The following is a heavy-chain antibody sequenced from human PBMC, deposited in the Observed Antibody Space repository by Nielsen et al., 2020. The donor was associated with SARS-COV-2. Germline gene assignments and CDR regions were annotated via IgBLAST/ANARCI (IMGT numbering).Heavy chain of an antibody. CDR3: ARGLHYDSSGYYYVRTLATSLDY. D-gene: IGHD3-22*01. V-gene: IGHV4-39*07. Sequence: GSLRLSCTVSGGSISSSSYYWGWIRQPPSKGLEWIGSIYYSGSTYYNPSLKSRVTISVDTSKNQFFLKLSSVTAADTAVYYCARGLHYDSSGYYYVRTLATSLDYWGQGTLVTVSS. CDR1: GGSISSSSYY. CDR2: IYYSGST. J-gene: IGHJ4*02.